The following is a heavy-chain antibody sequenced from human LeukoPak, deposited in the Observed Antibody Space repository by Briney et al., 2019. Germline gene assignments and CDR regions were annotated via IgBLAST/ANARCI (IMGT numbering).Heavy chain of an antibody. CDR1: GGSISSYY. D-gene: IGHD6-6*01. CDR2: IHYSGIT. J-gene: IGHJ5*02. Sequence: NSSETLSLTCTVSGGSISSYYWSWIRQPPGKGLEWIGYIHYSGITNYNPSLKSRVTISVDTSENQFSLKLNSLTAADTAVYYCARFYSSSSRWFDPWGQGTLVTVSS. CDR3: ARFYSSSSRWFDP. V-gene: IGHV4-59*08.